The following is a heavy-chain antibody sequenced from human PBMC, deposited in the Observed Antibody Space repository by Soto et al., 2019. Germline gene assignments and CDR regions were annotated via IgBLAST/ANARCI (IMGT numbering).Heavy chain of an antibody. CDR1: GFTFSSYV. CDR3: AKGERFDSSGYYYKDAFDI. D-gene: IGHD3-22*01. CDR2: ISSTGGST. J-gene: IGHJ3*02. Sequence: GGSLRLSCAASGFTFSSYVMSWVRQTPGKGLEWVSAISSTGGSTNYADSVKGRSTISRDNSKNTVYMQMNSLRAEDTAVYYCAKGERFDSSGYYYKDAFDIWGQGTMVTVSS. V-gene: IGHV3-23*01.